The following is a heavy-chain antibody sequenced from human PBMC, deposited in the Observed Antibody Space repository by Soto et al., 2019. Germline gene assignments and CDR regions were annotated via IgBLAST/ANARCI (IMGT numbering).Heavy chain of an antibody. V-gene: IGHV4-31*03. J-gene: IGHJ5*02. CDR2: IYYSGST. Sequence: SETLSLTCTVSGGSISSGGYYWSWIRQHPGKGLEWIGYIYYSGSTYYNPSLKSRVTISVDTSKNQFSLKLSSVTAADTAVYYCARDHGGYDSRPNNWFDPWGQGTLVTV. D-gene: IGHD5-12*01. CDR3: ARDHGGYDSRPNNWFDP. CDR1: GGSISSGGYY.